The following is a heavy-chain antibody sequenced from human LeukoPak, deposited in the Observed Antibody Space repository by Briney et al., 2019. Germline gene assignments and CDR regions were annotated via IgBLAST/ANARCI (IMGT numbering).Heavy chain of an antibody. CDR3: ARHAAAYGSGSYGSDSDY. D-gene: IGHD3-10*01. V-gene: IGHV5-51*01. CDR1: GYSFTSYW. CDR2: IYPGDSDT. J-gene: IGHJ4*02. Sequence: GESLKISCKGSGYSFTSYWLGWVRQMPGKGLEWMGIIYPGDSDTRYSPSFQGQVTISADKSISTAYLQWSSLKASDTAMYYCARHAAAYGSGSYGSDSDYWGQGTLVTVSS.